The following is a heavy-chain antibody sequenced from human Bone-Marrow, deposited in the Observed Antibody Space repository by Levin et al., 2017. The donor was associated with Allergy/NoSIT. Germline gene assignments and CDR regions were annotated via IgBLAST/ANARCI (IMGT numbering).Heavy chain of an antibody. D-gene: IGHD2-8*01. CDR2: IKNKNDAETT. Sequence: GESLKISCAASGFIFRSAWMNWVRQAPGKGLEWVGRIKNKNDAETTDYAAPVKDRFIISRDDSKNILSLQMNSLQTEDTAVYYCTTGMVSTAHDGYWGQGTLVTVSS. CDR3: TTGMVSTAHDGY. J-gene: IGHJ4*02. CDR1: GFIFRSAW. V-gene: IGHV3-15*01.